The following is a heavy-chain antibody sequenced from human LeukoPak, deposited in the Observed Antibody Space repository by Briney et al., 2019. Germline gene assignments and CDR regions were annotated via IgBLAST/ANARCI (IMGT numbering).Heavy chain of an antibody. CDR1: GFPFSSYA. D-gene: IGHD2-15*01. J-gene: IGHJ6*02. CDR3: VRGYSFGPYGMDV. Sequence: GGSLRLSCSASGFPFSSYAMHWVRQAPGKGVEYVSGISDSGGSTYYADSVKGRFTISRDNSKNTLYLQMSSLRAEDTAVYFCVRGYSFGPYGMDVWGQGTTVTVSS. V-gene: IGHV3-64D*09. CDR2: ISDSGGST.